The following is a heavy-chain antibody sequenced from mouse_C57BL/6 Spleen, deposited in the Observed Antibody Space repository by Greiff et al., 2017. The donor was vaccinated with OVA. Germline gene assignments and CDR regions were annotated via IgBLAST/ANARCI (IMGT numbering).Heavy chain of an antibody. J-gene: IGHJ4*01. Sequence: VQLQESGAELVRPGASVKLSCKASGYTFTDYYINWVKQRPGQGLEWIARIYPGSGNTYYNEKFKGKATLTAEKSSSTAYMQLSSLTSEDSAVYFCARRGTAQADYAMDYWGQGTSVTVSS. V-gene: IGHV1-76*01. D-gene: IGHD3-2*02. CDR3: ARRGTAQADYAMDY. CDR2: IYPGSGNT. CDR1: GYTFTDYY.